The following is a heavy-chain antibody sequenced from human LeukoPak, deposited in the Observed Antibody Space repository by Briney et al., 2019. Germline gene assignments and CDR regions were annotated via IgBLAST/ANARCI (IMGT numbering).Heavy chain of an antibody. Sequence: ASVKVSCKASGYTFINYYMHWVRQAPGQGLEWMLTINPSGGRTTYAQNFQGRVSMTRDTSTSTVYMELSSLRSEDTAVYYCARLVGPIVVVIAMSENWFDPWGQGTLVTVSS. CDR2: INPSGGRT. V-gene: IGHV1-46*01. J-gene: IGHJ5*02. D-gene: IGHD2-21*01. CDR1: GYTFINYY. CDR3: ARLVGPIVVVIAMSENWFDP.